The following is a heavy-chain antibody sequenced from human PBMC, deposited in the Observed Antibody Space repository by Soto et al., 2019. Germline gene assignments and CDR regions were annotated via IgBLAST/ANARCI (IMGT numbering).Heavy chain of an antibody. Sequence: PSETLSLTCTVSGGSISSSSYYWGWIRQPPGKGLEWIGSIYYSGSTYYNPSLKSRVTIFVDTSKNQFSLKLSSVTAADTAVYYCARRYGVTFDYWGQGTLVTVSS. CDR2: IYYSGST. V-gene: IGHV4-39*01. D-gene: IGHD4-17*01. CDR1: GGSISSSSYY. J-gene: IGHJ4*02. CDR3: ARRYGVTFDY.